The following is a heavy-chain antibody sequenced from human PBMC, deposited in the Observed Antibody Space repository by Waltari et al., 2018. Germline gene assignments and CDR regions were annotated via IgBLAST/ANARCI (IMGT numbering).Heavy chain of an antibody. V-gene: IGHV3-48*03. CDR2: ISSSGSTI. Sequence: EVQLVESGGGLVQPGGSLRLSCAASGFPCSSYEMNWVRQAPGKGLEWVSYISSSGSTIYYADSVKGRFTISRDNAKNSLYLQVNSLRAEDTAVYYCARERSYVFWSGLTYYFDYWGQGTLVTVSS. D-gene: IGHD3-3*01. CDR1: GFPCSSYE. J-gene: IGHJ4*02. CDR3: ARERSYVFWSGLTYYFDY.